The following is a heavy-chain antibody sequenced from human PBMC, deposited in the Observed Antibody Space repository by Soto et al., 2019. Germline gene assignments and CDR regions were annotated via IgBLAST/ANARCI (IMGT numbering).Heavy chain of an antibody. V-gene: IGHV3-33*01. CDR1: GFTFSSYG. CDR3: ARDRYGEYYYGMDV. Sequence: QVQLVESGGGVVQPGRSLRLSCAASGFTFSSYGMHWVRQAPGKGLEWVAVIWYDGSNKYYADSVKGRFTNSRDNSKNTQYLQMNSLRAEDTAVYYCARDRYGEYYYGMDVWGQGTTVTVSS. D-gene: IGHD4-17*01. CDR2: IWYDGSNK. J-gene: IGHJ6*02.